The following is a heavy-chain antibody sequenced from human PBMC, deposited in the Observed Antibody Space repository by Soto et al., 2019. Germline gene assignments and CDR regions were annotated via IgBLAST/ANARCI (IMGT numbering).Heavy chain of an antibody. CDR2: ISGSGGST. V-gene: IGHV3-23*01. J-gene: IGHJ4*02. Sequence: EVQLLESGGGLVQPGGSLRLSCAASGCTFSRYAMSWVRQAPGKGLEWVSAISGSGGSTYYADSVKGRFTISRDNSKNTLYLQMNSLRPEDTAVYYCAKIGYSSSWDHDYWGQGTLVTVSS. CDR1: GCTFSRYA. D-gene: IGHD6-13*01. CDR3: AKIGYSSSWDHDY.